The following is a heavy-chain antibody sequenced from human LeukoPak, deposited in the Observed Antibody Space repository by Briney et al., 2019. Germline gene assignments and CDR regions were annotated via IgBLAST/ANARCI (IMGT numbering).Heavy chain of an antibody. Sequence: LSQTLSLTCAISGDSVSSNSAAWNWIRQSPSRGLEWLGRTYYRSKWYNDYAVSVKSRITINPDTSKNQFSLQLNSVTPEDTAVYYCAREVVAAAGRGDAFDIWGQGTMVTVSS. CDR2: TYYRSKWYN. D-gene: IGHD6-13*01. J-gene: IGHJ3*02. V-gene: IGHV6-1*01. CDR3: AREVVAAAGRGDAFDI. CDR1: GDSVSSNSAA.